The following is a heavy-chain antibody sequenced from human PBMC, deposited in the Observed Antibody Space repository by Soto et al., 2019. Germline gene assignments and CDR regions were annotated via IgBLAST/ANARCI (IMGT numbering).Heavy chain of an antibody. CDR3: ARSRNGAVPDSINF. CDR2: ISRDGSSK. D-gene: IGHD2-8*01. CDR1: GFTFSRNA. Sequence: PGGSLRLSCAASGFTFSRNAMHWVRQAPGEGLEWVAVISRDGSSKYYGDSVKGRFTVSRDNSNNTLYLSMTSLRPDDTAVFYCARSRNGAVPDSINFWGQGTLVTVSS. V-gene: IGHV3-30-3*01. J-gene: IGHJ4*02.